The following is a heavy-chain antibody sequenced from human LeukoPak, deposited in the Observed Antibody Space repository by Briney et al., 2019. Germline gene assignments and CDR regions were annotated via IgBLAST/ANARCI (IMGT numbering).Heavy chain of an antibody. CDR3: ARDASGWYDGYWFDP. CDR2: INPNSGGT. D-gene: IGHD6-19*01. V-gene: IGHV1-2*02. Sequence: ASVKVSCKASGYTFTGYYMHWVRQAPGQGLEWMGWINPNSGGTNYAQKLQGRVTMTTDTSTSTAYMELRSLRSDDTAVYYCARDASGWYDGYWFDPWGQGTLVTVSS. J-gene: IGHJ5*02. CDR1: GYTFTGYY.